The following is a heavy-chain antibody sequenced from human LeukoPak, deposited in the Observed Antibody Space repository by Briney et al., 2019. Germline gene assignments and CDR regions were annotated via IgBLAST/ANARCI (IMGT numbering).Heavy chain of an antibody. CDR2: ISPYNGKT. D-gene: IGHD4-23*01. CDR3: ARAVGGAQAYGMDV. Sequence: ASVKVSCKASGYIFSNFFSSYGITWVRQAPGQGLEWMGWISPYNGKTKFAQKFQGIVTMTTETSTSTAYMELRRLRSDDTAVYYCARAVGGAQAYGMDVWGQGTTVTVSS. CDR1: GYIFSNFFSSYG. V-gene: IGHV1-18*01. J-gene: IGHJ6*02.